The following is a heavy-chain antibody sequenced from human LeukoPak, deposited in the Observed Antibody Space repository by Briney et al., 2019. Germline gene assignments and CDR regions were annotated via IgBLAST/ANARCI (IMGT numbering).Heavy chain of an antibody. D-gene: IGHD6-13*01. CDR2: ISGSSNTI. V-gene: IGHV3-48*04. CDR1: GFTFSNYP. Sequence: PGGSLRLSCAASGFTFSNYPMNWVRQAPGRGLEWVSHISGSSNTIYYADSVKGRFTISRDNAKNSLHLQMNSLRAEDTAVYYCARDGGRSWYFDYWGQGTLATVSS. J-gene: IGHJ4*02. CDR3: ARDGGRSWYFDY.